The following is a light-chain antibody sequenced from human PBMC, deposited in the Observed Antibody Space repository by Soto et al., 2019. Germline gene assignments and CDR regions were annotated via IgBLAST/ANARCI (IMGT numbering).Light chain of an antibody. CDR3: SSYTSSGTLVV. CDR2: DVS. V-gene: IGLV2-14*03. Sequence: QSALTQPASVSGSPGQSITISCTGTTDDVGGYNYVSWYQQHPGKAPQLMIYDVSNRPSGVSNRFSGSKSGDTASLTISGLQAEDEADYYCSSYTSSGTLVVFGGGTKVTVL. J-gene: IGLJ3*02. CDR1: TDDVGGYNY.